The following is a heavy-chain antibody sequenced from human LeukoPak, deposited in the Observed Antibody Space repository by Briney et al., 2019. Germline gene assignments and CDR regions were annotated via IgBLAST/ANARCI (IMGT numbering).Heavy chain of an antibody. CDR1: GFTVSSNY. V-gene: IGHV3-66*01. D-gene: IGHD1-26*01. CDR2: IYSGGST. Sequence: GGSLRLSCAASGFTVSSNYMSWVRQAPGKGLEWVSVIYSGGSTHYADSVKGRFTISRDNSKNTLYLQMNSLRAEDTAVYYCAREGWGELGAFDIWGQGTMVTVSS. J-gene: IGHJ3*02. CDR3: AREGWGELGAFDI.